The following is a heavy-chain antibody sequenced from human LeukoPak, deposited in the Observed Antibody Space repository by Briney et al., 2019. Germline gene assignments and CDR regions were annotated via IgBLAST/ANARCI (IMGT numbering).Heavy chain of an antibody. V-gene: IGHV1-69*01. CDR3: ARDREGCITMVRGALYYFDY. J-gene: IGHJ4*02. CDR2: IIPIFGTA. CDR1: GGTFSSYA. D-gene: IGHD3-10*01. Sequence: ASVKVSCKASGGTFSSYAISWVRQAPGQGLEWMGGIIPIFGTANYAQKFQGRVTITADESTSTAYMELSSLRSEDTAVYYCARDREGCITMVRGALYYFDYWGQGTLVTVSS.